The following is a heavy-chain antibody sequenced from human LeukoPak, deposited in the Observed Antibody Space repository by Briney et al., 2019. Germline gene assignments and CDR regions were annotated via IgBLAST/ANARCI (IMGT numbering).Heavy chain of an antibody. CDR3: ATDSNPFDY. Sequence: GGSLRLSCAASGLTFNTYPMAWVRQAPGKGLKWVSRISGGGDTTYYTDSVKGRFTISRDNSKNTLFLQMNSLRAEDTAIYFCATDSNPFDYWGQGTLVTVSS. CDR1: GLTFNTYP. CDR2: ISGGGDTT. J-gene: IGHJ4*02. V-gene: IGHV3-23*01. D-gene: IGHD6-13*01.